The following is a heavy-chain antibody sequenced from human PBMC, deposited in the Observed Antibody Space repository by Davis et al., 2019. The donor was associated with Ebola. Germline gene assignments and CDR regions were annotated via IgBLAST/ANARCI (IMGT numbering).Heavy chain of an antibody. Sequence: PGGSLRLSCAASEFTFTTYVMHWVRQAPGKGLEWVAVISYDGDNRYYADSVKGRFTTSRENSKNTLYLQMNSLRAEDTAVYYCAKTSSQVAGTMSYYGMDVWGQGTTVTVSS. V-gene: IGHV3-30-3*02. CDR2: ISYDGDNR. CDR1: EFTFTTYV. CDR3: AKTSSQVAGTMSYYGMDV. D-gene: IGHD3-10*02. J-gene: IGHJ6*02.